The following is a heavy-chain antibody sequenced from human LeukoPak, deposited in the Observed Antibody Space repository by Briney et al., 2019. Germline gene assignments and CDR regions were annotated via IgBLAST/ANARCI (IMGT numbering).Heavy chain of an antibody. Sequence: GGSLRLSCAASAFSFRWYWMSWVRQAPGKGLEWVANIKQDGSEKYYVDSVKGRFTISRDNAKNSLFLQMNSLRAEDTAVYYCARDRGSITMVRGVNYYWGQGTLVTVSS. CDR3: ARDRGSITMVRGVNYY. J-gene: IGHJ4*02. D-gene: IGHD3-10*01. CDR2: IKQDGSEK. V-gene: IGHV3-7*01. CDR1: AFSFRWYW.